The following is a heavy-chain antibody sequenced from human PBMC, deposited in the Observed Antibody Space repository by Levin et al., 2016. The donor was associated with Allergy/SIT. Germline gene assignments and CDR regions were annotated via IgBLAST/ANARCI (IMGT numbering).Heavy chain of an antibody. CDR3: ARVGHGGSYISYAFDI. V-gene: IGHV4-61*02. Sequence: WIRQPPGKGLEWIGRIYTSGSTNYNPSLKSRVTISVDTSKNQFSLKLSSVTAADTAVYYCARVGHGGSYISYAFDIWGQGTMVTVSS. D-gene: IGHD1-26*01. CDR2: IYTSGST. J-gene: IGHJ3*02.